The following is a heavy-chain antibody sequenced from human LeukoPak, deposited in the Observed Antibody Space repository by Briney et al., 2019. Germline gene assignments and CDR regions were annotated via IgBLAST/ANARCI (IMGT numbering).Heavy chain of an antibody. CDR2: INHSGST. V-gene: IGHV4-34*01. CDR1: GGSFSGYY. CDR3: ARDRYYYDSSGSPSDY. D-gene: IGHD3-22*01. J-gene: IGHJ4*02. Sequence: SETLSLTCAVYGGSFSGYYWSWIRQPPGKGLEWIGEINHSGSTNYNPSLKSRVTMSVDTSKNQFSLRLSSVTAADTAVYYCARDRYYYDSSGSPSDYWGQGTLVTVSS.